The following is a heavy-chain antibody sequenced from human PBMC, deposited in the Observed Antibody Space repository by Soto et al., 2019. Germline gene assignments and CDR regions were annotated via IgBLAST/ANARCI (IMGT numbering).Heavy chain of an antibody. CDR3: ASRVGTRPF. CDR1: GDSISILEW. V-gene: IGHV4-4*02. CDR2: ISHSGST. J-gene: IGHJ4*02. Sequence: PSETLSLTCSVSGDSISILEWCTWVRQPPGKGLEWVGEISHSGSTNYNPSLKSRVSISIDKSKNQFSLKLFSVTAADTAVYYCASRVGTRPFWGQGTLVTVS. D-gene: IGHD6-6*01.